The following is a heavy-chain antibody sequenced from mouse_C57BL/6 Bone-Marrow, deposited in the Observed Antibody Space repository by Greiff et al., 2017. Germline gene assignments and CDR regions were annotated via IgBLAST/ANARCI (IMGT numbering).Heavy chain of an antibody. CDR3: ARRAQATYYAMDY. D-gene: IGHD3-2*02. Sequence: EVKLQQSGPVLVKPGPSVKISCKASGFTFTNYYMHWVKQSHGKSLEWIGLVYPYNGGTSYNQKFKGKATLTVDTSSSTAYMELNSLTSEDSAVYYCARRAQATYYAMDYWGQGTSVTVSS. J-gene: IGHJ4*01. CDR1: GFTFTNYY. V-gene: IGHV1-36*01. CDR2: VYPYNGGT.